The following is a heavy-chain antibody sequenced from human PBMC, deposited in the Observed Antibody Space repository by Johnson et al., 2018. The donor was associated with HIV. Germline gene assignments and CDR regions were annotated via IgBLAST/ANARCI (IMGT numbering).Heavy chain of an antibody. CDR3: AREWGMITFGGVIPRNAFDI. D-gene: IGHD3-16*01. CDR1: GVTFSNYA. Sequence: VQLVESGGDLVLPGGSLRLSCAASGVTFSNYAMSWVRQAPGKGLQWVSTISVRAGRTDYADSVKGRFTLSRDKSKHRLYLQMNRLRPEGTALYYCAREWGMITFGGVIPRNAFDIWGQGTMVTVSS. V-gene: IGHV3-23*04. CDR2: ISVRAGRT. J-gene: IGHJ3*02.